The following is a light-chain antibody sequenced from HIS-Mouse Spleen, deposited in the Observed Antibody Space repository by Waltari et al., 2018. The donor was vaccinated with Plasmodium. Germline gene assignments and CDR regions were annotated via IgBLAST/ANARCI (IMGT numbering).Light chain of an antibody. CDR1: QSVSSN. J-gene: IGKJ1*01. V-gene: IGKV3-15*01. CDR3: QQYNNWPRGT. CDR2: GAS. Sequence: EIVMTQSPATLSVSPGERATLSCRASQSVSSNLAWDQQKPGQAPRLLIYGASTRATGIPARFSGSWSGTEFTLTISSMQSEDFAVYYCQQYNNWPRGTFGQGTKVEIK.